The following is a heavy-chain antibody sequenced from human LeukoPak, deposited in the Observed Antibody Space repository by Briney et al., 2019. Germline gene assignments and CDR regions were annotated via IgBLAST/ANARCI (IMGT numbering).Heavy chain of an antibody. Sequence: ASVKVSCKASGYTFSNYGMSWVRQAPGRGLEWMGWISAYNGQTNYAQKVQDRVTMTIDTSTKTAYMELRSLGSDDTAVYYCAGVAGFYWNSDSFDYWGQGTQVTVSS. CDR1: GYTFSNYG. CDR3: AGVAGFYWNSDSFDY. CDR2: ISAYNGQT. D-gene: IGHD1-7*01. J-gene: IGHJ4*02. V-gene: IGHV1-18*04.